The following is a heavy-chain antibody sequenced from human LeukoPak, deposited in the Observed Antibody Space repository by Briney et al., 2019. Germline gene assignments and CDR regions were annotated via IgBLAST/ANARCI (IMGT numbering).Heavy chain of an antibody. CDR1: GGTFSSYA. CDR2: ISPIFGIA. CDR3: ASHPNIVVVPAAIPYYYGMDV. J-gene: IGHJ6*02. Sequence: ASVKVSCKASGGTFSSYAITWVRQAPGQGLEWMGWISPIFGIANYAQKLQGRVTITADKSTSTAYMELSSLRSEDTAVYYCASHPNIVVVPAAIPYYYGMDVWGQGTTVTVSS. V-gene: IGHV1-69*10. D-gene: IGHD2-2*02.